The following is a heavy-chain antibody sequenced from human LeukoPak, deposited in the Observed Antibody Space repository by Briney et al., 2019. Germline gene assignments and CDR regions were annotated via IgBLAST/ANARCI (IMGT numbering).Heavy chain of an antibody. V-gene: IGHV3-23*01. CDR2: ISGSGGST. CDR3: AKDSRAHCGGCEFDI. D-gene: IGHD2-21*01. Sequence: LPGGSLRLSCAASRFTFSSYAMSWVRQAPGKGLEWVSAISGSGGSTYYADSVKGRFTISRDNSKNTLYLQMNSLRAEDTAVYYCAKDSRAHCGGCEFDIWGQGTMVTISS. J-gene: IGHJ3*02. CDR1: RFTFSSYA.